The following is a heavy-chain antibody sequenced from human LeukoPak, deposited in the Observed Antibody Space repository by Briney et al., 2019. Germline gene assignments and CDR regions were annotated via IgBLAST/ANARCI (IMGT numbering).Heavy chain of an antibody. J-gene: IGHJ3*02. V-gene: IGHV3-48*03. Sequence: GGSLRLSCAASGFTFSSYEMNWVRQAPGKGLEWVSYISSSGSTIYYADSVKGRFTISRDNSKNTLYLQMNSLRAEDTAVYYCAKDVRGGNFRAFDIWGQGTMVTVSS. CDR1: GFTFSSYE. CDR2: ISSSGSTI. CDR3: AKDVRGGNFRAFDI. D-gene: IGHD4-23*01.